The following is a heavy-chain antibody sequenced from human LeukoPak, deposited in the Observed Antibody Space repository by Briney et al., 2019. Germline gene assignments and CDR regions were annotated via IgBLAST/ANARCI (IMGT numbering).Heavy chain of an antibody. CDR1: GFIFRNYG. CDR3: TREDWDFDS. J-gene: IGHJ4*02. V-gene: IGHV3-30*02. D-gene: IGHD3/OR15-3a*01. Sequence: GGSLRLSCAASGFIFRNYGMHWVRQAPGKGLEWVACIRYDGAKYGDSVKGRVTISRDDSNVMVYLQMDSLRNEDTAVYYCTREDWDFDSWGQGTLVFVSS. CDR2: IRYDGA.